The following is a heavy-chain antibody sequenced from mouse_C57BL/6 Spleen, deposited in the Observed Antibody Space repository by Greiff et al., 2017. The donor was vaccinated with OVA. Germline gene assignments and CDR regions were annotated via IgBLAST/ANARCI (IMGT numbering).Heavy chain of an antibody. D-gene: IGHD2-4*01. Sequence: QVQLQQPGAELVKPGASVKLSCKASGYTFTSYWMHWVKQRPGQGLEWIGMIHPNSGSTNYNEKFKSKATLTVDKSSSTAYMQLSSLTSEDSAVYYCARKEYIDMGYDYDVFAYWGQGTLVTVSA. CDR1: GYTFTSYW. J-gene: IGHJ3*01. V-gene: IGHV1-64*01. CDR3: ARKEYIDMGYDYDVFAY. CDR2: IHPNSGST.